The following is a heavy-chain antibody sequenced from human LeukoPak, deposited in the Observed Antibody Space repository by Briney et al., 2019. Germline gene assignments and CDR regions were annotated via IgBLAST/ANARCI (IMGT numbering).Heavy chain of an antibody. J-gene: IGHJ1*01. CDR3: AKEGYYGSGSYQSIQH. V-gene: IGHV3-30*02. D-gene: IGHD3-10*01. CDR2: IRYDGSNK. CDR1: GFTFSSYG. Sequence: GGSLRLSCAASGFTFSSYGMHWVRQAPGKGLEWVAFIRYDGSNKYYADSVKGRFTISRDNSKNTLYLQMNSLRAEDTAVYYCAKEGYYGSGSYQSIQHWGQGTLVTVSS.